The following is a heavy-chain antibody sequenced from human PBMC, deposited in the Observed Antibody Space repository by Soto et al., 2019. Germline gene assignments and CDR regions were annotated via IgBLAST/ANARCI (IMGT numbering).Heavy chain of an antibody. J-gene: IGHJ5*02. CDR3: ATWLRRLTWHWFDP. D-gene: IGHD5-12*01. CDR2: MNPNSGNT. Sequence: ASVKVSCKASGYTFTSYDINWVRQATGQGLEWMGRMNPNSGNTGYAQKFQGRVTMTRNTSISTAYMELSSLRSEDTAVYYCATWLRRLTWHWFDPWGQGTLVTVSS. V-gene: IGHV1-8*01. CDR1: GYTFTSYD.